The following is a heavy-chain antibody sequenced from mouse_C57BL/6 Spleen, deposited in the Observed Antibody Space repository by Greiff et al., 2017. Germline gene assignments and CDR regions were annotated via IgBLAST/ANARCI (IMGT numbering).Heavy chain of an antibody. V-gene: IGHV1-19*01. CDR2: INPYNGGT. Sequence: EVQLQQSGPVLVKPGASVKMSCKASGYTFTDYYMNWVKQSHGKSLEWIGVINPYNGGTSYNQKFKGKATLTVDKSSSTAYMELNSLTSEDSAVYYCARDYYGSSYVEKTWFAYWGQGTLVTVSA. CDR1: GYTFTDYY. CDR3: ARDYYGSSYVEKTWFAY. J-gene: IGHJ3*01. D-gene: IGHD1-1*01.